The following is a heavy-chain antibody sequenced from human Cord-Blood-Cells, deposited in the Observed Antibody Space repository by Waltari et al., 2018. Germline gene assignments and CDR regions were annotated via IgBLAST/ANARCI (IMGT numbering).Heavy chain of an antibody. CDR1: GGCISSSSYY. Sequence: HLQLQESGPGLVKPSETLSLTCTVSGGCISSSSYYWGWIRQPPGKGLEWIGSSYYRGLTYYTPSLKSRGTISVDTSKNEFSLKLSSVTAADTAVYYCARSGGAIDYWGQGTLVTVSS. CDR3: ARSGGAIDY. J-gene: IGHJ4*02. D-gene: IGHD3-16*01. V-gene: IGHV4-39*01. CDR2: SYYRGLT.